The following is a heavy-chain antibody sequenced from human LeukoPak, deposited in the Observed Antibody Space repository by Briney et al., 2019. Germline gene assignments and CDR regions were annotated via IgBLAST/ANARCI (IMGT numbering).Heavy chain of an antibody. D-gene: IGHD1-26*01. J-gene: IGHJ4*02. CDR2: IYYSGST. CDR3: ARDPIVGATTGFDY. CDR1: GGSISSYY. V-gene: IGHV4-59*01. Sequence: SETLSLTCTVSGGSISSYYWSWIRQPPGKGLEWIGYIYYSGSTNYNPSLKSRVTISVDTSKNQFSLKLSSVTAEDTAVYYCARDPIVGATTGFDYWGQGTLVTVSS.